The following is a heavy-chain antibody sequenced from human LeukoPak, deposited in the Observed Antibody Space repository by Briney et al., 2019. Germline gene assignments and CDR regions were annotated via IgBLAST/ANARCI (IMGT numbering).Heavy chain of an antibody. D-gene: IGHD3-22*01. CDR2: IKQDGSEK. J-gene: IGHJ5*02. CDR3: ARRLPLDVVISGIDWFDP. V-gene: IGHV3-7*01. CDR1: GFTFSSYW. Sequence: PGGSLRLSCAASGFTFSSYWMSWVRQAPGKGLEGVANIKQDGSEKYYVDSVKGRFTISRDNAKNSLYLQMNSLRAEDTAVYYCARRLPLDVVISGIDWFDPWGQGTLVTVSS.